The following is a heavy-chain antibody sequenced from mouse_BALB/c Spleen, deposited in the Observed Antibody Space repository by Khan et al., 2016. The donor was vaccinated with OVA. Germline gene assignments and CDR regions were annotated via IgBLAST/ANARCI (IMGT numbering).Heavy chain of an antibody. J-gene: IGHJ3*01. CDR3: TRSGYGSFAY. CDR1: GYTFTSYY. D-gene: IGHD2-2*01. Sequence: QVQLKQSGAELVKPGASVRLSCKASGYTFTSYYLYWVKQRPGQGLEWIGDINPSSGGTNFNEKFKSKATLTVDKSSSTAYIKLNSLTSEDSAVYYCTRSGYGSFAYWGQGTLVTVSA. V-gene: IGHV1S81*02. CDR2: INPSSGGT.